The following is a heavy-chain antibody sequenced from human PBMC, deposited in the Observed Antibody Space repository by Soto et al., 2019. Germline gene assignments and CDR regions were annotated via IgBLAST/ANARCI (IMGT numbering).Heavy chain of an antibody. V-gene: IGHV1-69*13. D-gene: IGHD2-8*02. J-gene: IGHJ6*02. CDR1: GGTFSSYA. CDR3: TRWCDHRRCRTPHYGMDV. CDR2: IIPIFGTA. Sequence: ASVKVSCKASGGTFSSYAISWVRQAPGQGLEWMGGIIPIFGTANYAQKFQGRVTITADESTSTAYMELSSLRSEDTAVYYCTRWCDHRRCRTPHYGMDVWGQGTTVTVSS.